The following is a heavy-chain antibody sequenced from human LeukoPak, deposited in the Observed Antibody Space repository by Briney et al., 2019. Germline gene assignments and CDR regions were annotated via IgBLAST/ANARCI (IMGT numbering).Heavy chain of an antibody. Sequence: GGSLRLSCAASGFTFSDEYMSWIRQAPGKGLEWISCVSNSGSSIYYADSVKGRFSISRDNVKNSLYLQMNSLRVEDTAVYYCARDGAYSASNFWGQGTMVAISS. CDR3: ARDGAYSASNF. V-gene: IGHV3-11*01. J-gene: IGHJ3*01. CDR2: VSNSGSSI. CDR1: GFTFSDEY. D-gene: IGHD6-13*01.